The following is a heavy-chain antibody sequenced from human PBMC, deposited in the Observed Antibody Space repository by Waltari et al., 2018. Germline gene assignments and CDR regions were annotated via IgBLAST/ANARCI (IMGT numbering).Heavy chain of an antibody. Sequence: EVQLVESGGGLVQPGGSLRLSCAASGFTFSSYWMHWVRQAPGKGLVWGSRINSDGRSTSYEDSVKGRFTISRDNAKNTRYLEMNSLRAEDTAVYYCARDHTRRDGYTEADYWGQGTLVTVAS. CDR3: ARDHTRRDGYTEADY. CDR1: GFTFSSYW. D-gene: IGHD5-12*01. CDR2: INSDGRST. J-gene: IGHJ4*02. V-gene: IGHV3-74*01.